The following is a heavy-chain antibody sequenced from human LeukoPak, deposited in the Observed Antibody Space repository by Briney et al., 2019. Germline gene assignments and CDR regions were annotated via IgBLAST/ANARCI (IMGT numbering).Heavy chain of an antibody. V-gene: IGHV4-30-4*08. Sequence: PSRTLSLTCTVSGGSISSGNYYWSWIRQSPGKGLEWIGYIYYSGSTYYNPSLKSRLAMSLDTSKNQFSLRLTSVTAADTAVYYCARILDIWKFDYWGQGTLVTVSS. J-gene: IGHJ4*02. D-gene: IGHD5-12*01. CDR2: IYYSGST. CDR1: GGSISSGNYY. CDR3: ARILDIWKFDY.